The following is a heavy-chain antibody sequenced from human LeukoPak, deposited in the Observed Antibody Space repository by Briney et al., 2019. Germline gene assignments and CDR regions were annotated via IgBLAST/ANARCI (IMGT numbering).Heavy chain of an antibody. V-gene: IGHV3-33*01. Sequence: GGSLRLSCAASGFTFSSYGMHWVRQAPGKGLEWVAVIWYDGSNKYYADSVKGRFTNSRDNSKNTLYLQMNSLRAEDTAVYYCARDLDDYGDYNWFDPWGQGTLVTVSS. CDR1: GFTFSSYG. J-gene: IGHJ5*02. CDR2: IWYDGSNK. CDR3: ARDLDDYGDYNWFDP. D-gene: IGHD4-17*01.